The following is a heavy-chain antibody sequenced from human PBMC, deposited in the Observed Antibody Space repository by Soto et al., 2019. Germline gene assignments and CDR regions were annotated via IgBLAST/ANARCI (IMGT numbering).Heavy chain of an antibody. J-gene: IGHJ4*02. CDR2: INDSGTT. Sequence: QVQLQQWGAGLLKPSETLSLTCDVYGGSFSEYYWTWIRQHPGKGLEWIGEINDSGTTNYNPSLNSRVTISVDTSKNQFSLKLTSVTAADTAVYYCARGLTGARMGNWGQGTLVTVSS. V-gene: IGHV4-34*01. CDR3: ARGLTGARMGN. D-gene: IGHD7-27*01. CDR1: GGSFSEYY.